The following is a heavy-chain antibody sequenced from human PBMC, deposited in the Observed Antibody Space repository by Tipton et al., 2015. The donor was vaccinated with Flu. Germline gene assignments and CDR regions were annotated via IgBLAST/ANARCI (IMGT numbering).Heavy chain of an antibody. J-gene: IGHJ4*02. Sequence: SLRLSCTGSGFTFGGYAMNWVRQAPGKGLEWVGFIASKAHGGTTEYAASVKGRFTISRGDSKSIAYLQMNSLKTEDTAVYYCSRAWDISGLWGQGTLVTVSS. CDR1: GFTFGGYA. D-gene: IGHD3-22*01. CDR2: IASKAHGGTT. CDR3: SRAWDISGL. V-gene: IGHV3-49*04.